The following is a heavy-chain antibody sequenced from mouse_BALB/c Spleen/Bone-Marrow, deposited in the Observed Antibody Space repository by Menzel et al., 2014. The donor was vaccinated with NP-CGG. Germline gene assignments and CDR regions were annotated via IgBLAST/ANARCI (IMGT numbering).Heavy chain of an antibody. CDR1: GYTFXDYA. V-gene: IGHV1-67*01. CDR2: ISGYYGGA. Sequence: VQLQQSGAELVRPGVSVKISCKGSGYTFXDYAIHWVKQSHAKSLEWIGLISGYYGGAIYNQKFKGKATMTVDKSSRTAYMDLARLTSEDPAIYYCARSGKVRNAMDYWGQGTSVTVFS. J-gene: IGHJ4*01. D-gene: IGHD2-14*01. CDR3: ARSGKVRNAMDY.